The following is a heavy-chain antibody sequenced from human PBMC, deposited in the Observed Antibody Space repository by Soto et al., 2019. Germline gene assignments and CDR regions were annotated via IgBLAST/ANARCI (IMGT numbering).Heavy chain of an antibody. V-gene: IGHV4-4*07. CDR3: ARDSSGYYYLFDY. Sequence: SETLSLTCTVSGASISGFYWSWIRKSAGKGLEWIGRIYATGTTDYNPSLKSRVMMSVDTSKKQFSLKLRSVTAADTAVYYCARDSSGYYYLFDYWGQGTLVTVSS. J-gene: IGHJ4*02. CDR1: GASISGFY. D-gene: IGHD3-22*01. CDR2: IYATGTT.